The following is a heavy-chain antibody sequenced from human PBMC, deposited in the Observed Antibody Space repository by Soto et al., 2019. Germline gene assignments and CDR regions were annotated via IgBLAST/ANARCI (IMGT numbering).Heavy chain of an antibody. CDR2: IYYSGST. D-gene: IGHD1-26*01. CDR3: ARGSHMSGGGESFSYFCYGMDV. J-gene: IGHJ6*02. V-gene: IGHV4-59*12. Sequence: SETLSLTCTVSGDSISSYYWSWIRQPPGKGLEWIGYIYYSGSTNYSPSFQGHVTISADKSISTAYLQWSSLKASDTAMYYCARGSHMSGGGESFSYFCYGMDVWGQGTTVTVSS. CDR1: GDSISSYY.